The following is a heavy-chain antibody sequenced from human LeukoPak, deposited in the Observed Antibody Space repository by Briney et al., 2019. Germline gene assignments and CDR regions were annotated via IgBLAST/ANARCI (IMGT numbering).Heavy chain of an antibody. D-gene: IGHD2-15*01. V-gene: IGHV4-34*01. CDR3: AGGYCSGGSCYSGWYYYYCMDV. CDR1: GGSFSGYY. J-gene: IGHJ6*03. CDR2: IYHSGST. Sequence: SETLSLTCAVYGGSFSGYYGRWLRQPPGKGLEWLGEIYHSGSTNYNPSLTSRVTISVDTSKNQFSLKLSSVTAADTAVYYCAGGYCSGGSCYSGWYYYYCMDVWGKGTTVTVSS.